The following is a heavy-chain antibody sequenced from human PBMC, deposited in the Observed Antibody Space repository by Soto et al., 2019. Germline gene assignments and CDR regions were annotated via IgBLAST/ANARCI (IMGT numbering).Heavy chain of an antibody. CDR3: AKDRSVGASGGDYNSPTYYFDY. Sequence: GGSQRLSYAASGFTFSSYAMHWVRQAPGKGLEWVAVISYDGSNKYYADSVKGRFTISRDNSKNTLYLQMNSLRAEDTAVYYCAKDRSVGASGGDYNSPTYYFDYWGQGTLVTVSS. D-gene: IGHD1-26*01. CDR1: GFTFSSYA. CDR2: ISYDGSNK. V-gene: IGHV3-30-3*01. J-gene: IGHJ4*02.